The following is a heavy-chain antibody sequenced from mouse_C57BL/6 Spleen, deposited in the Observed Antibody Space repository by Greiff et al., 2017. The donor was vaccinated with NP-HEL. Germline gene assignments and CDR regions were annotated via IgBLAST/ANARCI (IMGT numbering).Heavy chain of an antibody. V-gene: IGHV1-55*01. D-gene: IGHD2-12*01. CDR2: IYPGSGST. CDR3: ARLLYPYYYAMDY. CDR1: GYTFTSYW. Sequence: VQLQQPGAELVKPGASVKMSCKASGYTFTSYWITWVKQRPGQGLEWIGDIYPGSGSTNYNEKFKSKATLTVDTSSSTAYMQLSSLTSEDSAVYYCARLLYPYYYAMDYWGQGTSVTVSS. J-gene: IGHJ4*01.